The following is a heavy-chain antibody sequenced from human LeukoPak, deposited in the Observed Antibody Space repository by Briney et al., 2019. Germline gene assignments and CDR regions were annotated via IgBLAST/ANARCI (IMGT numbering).Heavy chain of an antibody. CDR3: ARPLRGDAFDI. CDR1: GFTFSSYA. D-gene: IGHD4-17*01. Sequence: GGSLRLSCAASGFTFSSYAMHWVRQAPGKGLEYVSAISSNGGSTYYANSVKGRFTISRDNSKNTLYLQMDSLRAEDMAVYYCARPLRGDAFDIWGQGTMVTVSS. CDR2: ISSNGGST. J-gene: IGHJ3*02. V-gene: IGHV3-64*01.